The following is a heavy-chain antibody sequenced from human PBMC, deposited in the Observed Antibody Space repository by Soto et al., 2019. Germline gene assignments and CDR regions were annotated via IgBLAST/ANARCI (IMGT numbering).Heavy chain of an antibody. CDR1: AFXXXXXA. D-gene: IGHD2-2*01. J-gene: IGHJ3*02. Sequence: EVQLLESGGGLVXPGGSXXLSCAASAFXXXXXAMNXXXQAPGRGLEWVSAISGSGGSTLYADSVKGRFTISRDHSKNTLYLQMSSLRVEDTAIYYCARENQFDIWGQGTMVTVSS. CDR2: ISGSGGST. CDR3: ARENQFDI. V-gene: IGHV3-23*01.